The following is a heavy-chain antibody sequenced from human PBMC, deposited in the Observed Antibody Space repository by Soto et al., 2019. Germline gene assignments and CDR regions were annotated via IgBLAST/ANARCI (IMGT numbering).Heavy chain of an antibody. CDR2: ISAYNGNT. CDR3: ARADVATTTSPRNWYFDL. CDR1: GYTFTSYG. J-gene: IGHJ2*01. D-gene: IGHD5-12*01. Sequence: QVQLVQSGAEVKKPGASVKVSCKASGYTFTSYGISWVRQAPGQGLEWMGWISAYNGNTNYAQKLQGRVTMTTDTSTSPAYMELRSPRSDDTAVYYCARADVATTTSPRNWYFDLWGRGTLVTVSS. V-gene: IGHV1-18*01.